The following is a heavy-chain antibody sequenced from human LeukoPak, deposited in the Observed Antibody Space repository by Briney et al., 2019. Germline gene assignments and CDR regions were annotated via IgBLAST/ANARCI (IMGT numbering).Heavy chain of an antibody. V-gene: IGHV3-21*04. CDR2: ISSSSSYI. CDR3: AKDHYYDSSGYYVDSAALGY. CDR1: GFTFSSYS. J-gene: IGHJ4*02. D-gene: IGHD3-22*01. Sequence: PGGSLRLSCAASGFTFSSYSMNWVRQAPGKGLEWVSSISSSSSYIHYADSVKGRFTISRDNSKNTLYLQMNSLRAEDTAVYYCAKDHYYDSSGYYVDSAALGYWGQGTLVTVSS.